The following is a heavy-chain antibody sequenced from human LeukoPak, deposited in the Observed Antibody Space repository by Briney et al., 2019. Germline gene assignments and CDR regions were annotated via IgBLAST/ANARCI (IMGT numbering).Heavy chain of an antibody. D-gene: IGHD6-6*01. Sequence: GASVKVSCKACGYTFTGYYMHWVRQAPGQGLEWMGRINPNSGDTNYAQKFQGRVTMTRDTSISTAYMELSSLRSDDTAVYYCARQYSSSGDYWGQGTLVTVSS. CDR1: GYTFTGYY. CDR3: ARQYSSSGDY. J-gene: IGHJ4*02. V-gene: IGHV1-2*06. CDR2: INPNSGDT.